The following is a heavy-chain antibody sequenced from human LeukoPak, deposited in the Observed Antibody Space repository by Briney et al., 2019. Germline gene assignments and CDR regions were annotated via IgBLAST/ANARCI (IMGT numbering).Heavy chain of an antibody. CDR1: GFSFSNYA. J-gene: IGHJ3*01. Sequence: GGSLRLSCAASGFSFSNYAISWVRQAPGKGLEWVSVISGSGGTTFYADPVKGRFTISRDNSNNTLYLQMNSLGVGDTAVYYCAKGRTVLNDALDVWGQGTMVTVSS. CDR3: AKGRTVLNDALDV. CDR2: ISGSGGTT. D-gene: IGHD4-11*01. V-gene: IGHV3-23*01.